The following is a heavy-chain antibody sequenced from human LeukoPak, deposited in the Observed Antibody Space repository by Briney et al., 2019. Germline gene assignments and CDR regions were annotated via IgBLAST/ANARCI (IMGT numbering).Heavy chain of an antibody. V-gene: IGHV4-39*07. Sequence: PSETLSLTCTVSGGSISSSSYYWGWIRQPPGKGLEWIGSIYYSGSTYYNPSLKSRVTISVDTSKNQFSLKLSSVTAADTAVYYCARAVTYYDFWSGYYILGYFDYWGQGTLVTVSS. D-gene: IGHD3-3*01. J-gene: IGHJ4*02. CDR1: GGSISSSSYY. CDR3: ARAVTYYDFWSGYYILGYFDY. CDR2: IYYSGST.